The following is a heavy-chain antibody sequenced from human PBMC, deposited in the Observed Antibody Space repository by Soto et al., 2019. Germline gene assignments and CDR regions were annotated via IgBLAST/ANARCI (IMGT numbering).Heavy chain of an antibody. CDR2: ISGSGGST. CDR3: AKGGGDFWSGYRLIDY. Sequence: GGSLRLSCAASGFTFSSYAMSWVRQAPGKGLEWVSAISGSGGSTYYADSVKGRFTISRDNSKNTLYLQMNSLRAEDTAVYYCAKGGGDFWSGYRLIDYWGQGTLVTVSS. V-gene: IGHV3-23*01. D-gene: IGHD3-3*01. J-gene: IGHJ4*02. CDR1: GFTFSSYA.